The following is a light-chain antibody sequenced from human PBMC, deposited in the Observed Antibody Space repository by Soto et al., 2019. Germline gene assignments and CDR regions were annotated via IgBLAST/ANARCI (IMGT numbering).Light chain of an antibody. Sequence: EVVMTQSPATLSVSPGESATLTCRASQTVSSNLAWYQQKPGQAPRLLIYGAFTWATGVPARFSGDRSGTEFTLTISSLQSEDFAVYYCHQYNNWPYTFGQGTKLEIK. CDR2: GAF. CDR3: HQYNNWPYT. CDR1: QTVSSN. V-gene: IGKV3-15*01. J-gene: IGKJ2*01.